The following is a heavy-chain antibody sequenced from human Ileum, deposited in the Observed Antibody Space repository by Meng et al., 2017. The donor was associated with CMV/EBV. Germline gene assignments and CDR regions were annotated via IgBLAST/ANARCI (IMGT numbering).Heavy chain of an antibody. CDR2: VYSSGST. CDR3: ARGSSSWAFDY. D-gene: IGHD2-2*01. V-gene: IGHV4-4*07. CDR1: GGSISGYY. Sequence: SVPGRVQPSETLCSTCTVAGGSISGYYWSWIRQPATKGLEWIGRVYSSGSTDYNPSLQSRVTMSVDTSKNQFSLKLSSVTAADTAVYYCARGSSSWAFDYWGQGTLVTVSS. J-gene: IGHJ4*02.